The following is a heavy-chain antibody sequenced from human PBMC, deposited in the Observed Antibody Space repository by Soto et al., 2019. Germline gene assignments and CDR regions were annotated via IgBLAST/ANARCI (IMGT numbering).Heavy chain of an antibody. Sequence: GESLKISCQGSGYTFNSFWIGWVRQMPGEGLEWMGLMFPWTSDTRYSPSFQGHVSISVDRSTGTGYMELNSLTSDDTAVYYCAREVGYGDFSAALLDWGQGTLVTVSS. D-gene: IGHD2-21*02. J-gene: IGHJ4*02. CDR3: AREVGYGDFSAALLD. V-gene: IGHV5-51*01. CDR2: MFPWTSDT. CDR1: GYTFNSFW.